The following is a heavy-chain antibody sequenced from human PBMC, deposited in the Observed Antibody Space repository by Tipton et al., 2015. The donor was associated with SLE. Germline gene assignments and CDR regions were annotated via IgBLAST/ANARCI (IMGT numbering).Heavy chain of an antibody. CDR3: ARASNYYDYNYFDP. V-gene: IGHV4-61*02. D-gene: IGHD3-22*01. J-gene: IGHJ5*02. Sequence: TLSLTCSVSGVSISRFRSYWNWIRQPAGKGLEWIGRIYTSGNTNYNPSLQSRVTISIDTSKNQFSLKLSSVTAADTAVYFCARASNYYDYNYFDPWGQGTLVTVSS. CDR2: IYTSGNT. CDR1: GVSISRFRSY.